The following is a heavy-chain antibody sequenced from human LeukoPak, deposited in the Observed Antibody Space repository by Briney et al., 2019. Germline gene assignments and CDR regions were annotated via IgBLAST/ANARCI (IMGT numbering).Heavy chain of an antibody. CDR2: ISSSGSTI. CDR3: ARFTVTTFPYYFDY. V-gene: IGHV3-48*03. D-gene: IGHD4-17*01. J-gene: IGHJ4*02. CDR1: GFTFSSYE. Sequence: PGGSLRLSCAASGFTFSSYEMNWVRQAPGKGLEWVSYISSSGSTIYYADSVKGRFTISRDNAKNSLYLQMNSLRAEDTAVYYCARFTVTTFPYYFDYWGQGTLVTVPS.